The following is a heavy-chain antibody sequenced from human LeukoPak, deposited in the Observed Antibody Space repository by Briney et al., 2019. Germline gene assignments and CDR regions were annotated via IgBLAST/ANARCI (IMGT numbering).Heavy chain of an antibody. D-gene: IGHD6-6*01. CDR1: GGSISSYY. J-gene: IGHJ4*02. CDR3: ARGGPLIAARTILGY. CDR2: ISDIGSI. Sequence: SETLSLTCTVSGGSISSYYWSWIRQPPGKGLEWIAYISDIGSINYNPSLKSRVTISVDTSKNQFSLKLSSVTAADTAVYYCARGGPLIAARTILGYWGQGTLVTVSS. V-gene: IGHV4-59*12.